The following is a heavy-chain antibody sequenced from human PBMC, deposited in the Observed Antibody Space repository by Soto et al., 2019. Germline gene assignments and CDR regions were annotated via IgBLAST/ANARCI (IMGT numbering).Heavy chain of an antibody. CDR2: ISHDGSTK. CDR1: GFTFKHNA. CDR3: AREGIAESGPNYYDF. D-gene: IGHD6-13*01. V-gene: IGHV3-30-3*01. Sequence: QVQLVESGGGVVQPGRSLTIFCTASGFTFKHNAMHWIRQAPAKGLEWVADISHDGSTKNYADSVKGRFTISRDNSKNTLSLQMSALKGEDTATYDCAREGIAESGPNYYDFWGQGTLVAVSS. J-gene: IGHJ4*02.